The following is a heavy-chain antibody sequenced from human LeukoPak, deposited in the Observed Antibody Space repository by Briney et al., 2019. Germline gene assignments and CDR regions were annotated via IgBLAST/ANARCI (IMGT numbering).Heavy chain of an antibody. D-gene: IGHD3-9*01. Sequence: GGSLTLSCAASGFTFSSYGMHWVRQAPGKGLEWVSFIWYDGSNKYYADSVKGRFTISRDNAKNSLYLQMDSLRPEDTALYYWAKARRYFDCLSDAFDICGQGAMCTVSS. V-gene: IGHV3-30*02. CDR3: AKARRYFDCLSDAFDI. CDR2: IWYDGSNK. CDR1: GFTFSSYG. J-gene: IGHJ3*02.